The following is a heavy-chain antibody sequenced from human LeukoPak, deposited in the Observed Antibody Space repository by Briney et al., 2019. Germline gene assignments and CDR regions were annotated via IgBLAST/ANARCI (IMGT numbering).Heavy chain of an antibody. D-gene: IGHD3-22*01. Sequence: ASVTVSCKASGYTFTSYGITWVRRAPGQGLEWMGWINTYNDKTNYPQKFQGRVSMTADTSRSTAYMEVRRLRAEERAVYFCARDGLGYYDSSGLDYWGQGTLVTVSS. V-gene: IGHV1-18*01. CDR3: ARDGLGYYDSSGLDY. CDR2: INTYNDKT. CDR1: GYTFTSYG. J-gene: IGHJ4*02.